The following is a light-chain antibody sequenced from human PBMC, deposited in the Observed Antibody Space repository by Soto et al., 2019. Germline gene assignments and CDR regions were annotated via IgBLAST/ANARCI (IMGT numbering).Light chain of an antibody. Sequence: QSALTQPASVSGSPGQSITISCTGTSSDVGSYNLVSWYQQHPGKAPKLMIYEGSKRPPGVSNPFSGAKYGNMASLTISGRQAEVEADYNCCSDAGNSPLLVFGGGTQRTVI. J-gene: IGLJ2*01. CDR2: EGS. V-gene: IGLV2-23*01. CDR1: SSDVGSYNL. CDR3: CSDAGNSPLLV.